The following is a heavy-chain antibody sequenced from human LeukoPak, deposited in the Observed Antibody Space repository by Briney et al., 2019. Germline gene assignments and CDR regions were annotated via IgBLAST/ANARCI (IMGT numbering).Heavy chain of an antibody. CDR3: TRSVRDGTIDY. CDR1: GYTFTSYA. Sequence: ASVKVSCKASGYTFTSYAMNWVRQATGQGLEWMGWMNPNSGKTGYAQKFQGRVTMTRTTSIRTAYMELSSLRSEDTAVYYCTRSVRDGTIDYWGQGTLVTVSS. CDR2: MNPNSGKT. V-gene: IGHV1-8*02. J-gene: IGHJ4*02. D-gene: IGHD5-24*01.